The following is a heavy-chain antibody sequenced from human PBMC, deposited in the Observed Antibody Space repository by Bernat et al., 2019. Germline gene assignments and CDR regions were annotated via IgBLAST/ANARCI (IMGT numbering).Heavy chain of an antibody. CDR3: ARDVTWNYVSLFDY. J-gene: IGHJ4*02. CDR2: IYTSGST. Sequence: QVQLQESGPGLVKPSETLSLTCTVSGGSISSYYWSWILQPAGKGLEWIGRIYTSGSTNYNPSLQSRVTMSVDTSKNQFSLKLSSVTAADTAVYYCARDVTWNYVSLFDYWGQGTLVTVSS. CDR1: GGSISSYY. D-gene: IGHD1-7*01. V-gene: IGHV4-4*07.